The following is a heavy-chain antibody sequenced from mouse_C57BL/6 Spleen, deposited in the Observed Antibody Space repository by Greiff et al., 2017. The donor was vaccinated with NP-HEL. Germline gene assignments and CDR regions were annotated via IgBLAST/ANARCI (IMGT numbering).Heavy chain of an antibody. Sequence: QVQLPQSGAELVRPGTSVKVSCKASGYAFTNYLIEWVKQRPGQGLEWIGVINPGSGGTNYNEKFKGKATLTADKSSSTAYMQLSSLTSEDSAVYFCARSDGDDGVGAYWGQGTLVTVSA. CDR2: INPGSGGT. CDR1: GYAFTNYL. V-gene: IGHV1-54*01. CDR3: ARSDGDDGVGAY. J-gene: IGHJ3*01. D-gene: IGHD2-2*01.